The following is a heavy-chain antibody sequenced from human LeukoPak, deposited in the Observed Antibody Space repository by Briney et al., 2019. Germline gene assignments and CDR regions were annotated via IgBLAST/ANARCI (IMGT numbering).Heavy chain of an antibody. Sequence: GGSLRLSCAASGFIFNSYAMSWVRQAPGKGLEWVSAISGSGGSTYYADSVKGRFTIFRDSSKNTLYLQMNSLRVEDTAIYYCAKTRGKVYYYYMDVWGKGTTVTISS. J-gene: IGHJ6*03. CDR2: ISGSGGST. CDR3: AKTRGKVYYYYMDV. V-gene: IGHV3-23*01. CDR1: GFIFNSYA. D-gene: IGHD3-10*01.